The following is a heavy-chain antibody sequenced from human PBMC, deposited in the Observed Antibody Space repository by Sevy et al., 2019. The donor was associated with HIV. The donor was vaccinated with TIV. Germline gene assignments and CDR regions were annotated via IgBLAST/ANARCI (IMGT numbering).Heavy chain of an antibody. J-gene: IGHJ5*02. Sequence: GGSLRLSCTASGFTFGDYAMSWFRQAPGKGLEWVGFIRSKAYGGTTEYAASVKGRFTISRDDSKSIAYLQMNSLKTEDTAVYYCTLNYYDSSGYPSPWGQRTLVTVSS. CDR3: TLNYYDSSGYPSP. V-gene: IGHV3-49*03. CDR1: GFTFGDYA. CDR2: IRSKAYGGTT. D-gene: IGHD3-22*01.